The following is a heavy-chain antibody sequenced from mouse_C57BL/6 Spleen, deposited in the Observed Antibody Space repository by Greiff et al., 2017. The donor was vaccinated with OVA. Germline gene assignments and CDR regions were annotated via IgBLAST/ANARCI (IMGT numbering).Heavy chain of an antibody. V-gene: IGHV1-52*01. D-gene: IGHD3-2*02. Sequence: QVQLQQPGAELVRPGSSVKLSCKASGYTFTSYWMHWVKQRPIQGLEWIGNINPSDSETHYNQKFKDKATLTVDKSSSTAYMQRSSLTSEDSAVYYCARQDRSGAYSFDYWGKGTTLTVSS. CDR3: ARQDRSGAYSFDY. J-gene: IGHJ2*01. CDR1: GYTFTSYW. CDR2: INPSDSET.